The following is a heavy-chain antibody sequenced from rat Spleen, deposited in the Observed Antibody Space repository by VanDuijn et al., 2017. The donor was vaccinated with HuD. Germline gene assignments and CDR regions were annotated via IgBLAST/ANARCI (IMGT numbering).Heavy chain of an antibody. D-gene: IGHD1-11*01. CDR1: GFTFSDYN. CDR2: ISYDGSST. CDR3: ARHGVNYGAYNWFAY. Sequence: EVQLVESGGGLVQPGRSLKLSCAASGFTFSDYNMAWVRQAPAKGLEWVATISYDGSSTYYRDSVKGRFTISRDNAKSTLYLQMDSLRSEDTATYYCARHGVNYGAYNWFAYWGQGTLVTVSS. J-gene: IGHJ3*01. V-gene: IGHV5-7*01.